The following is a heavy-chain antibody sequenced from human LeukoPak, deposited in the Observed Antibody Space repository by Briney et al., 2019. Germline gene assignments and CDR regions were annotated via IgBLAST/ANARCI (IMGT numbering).Heavy chain of an antibody. CDR1: GFPFSSYA. CDR2: ISDSDGST. J-gene: IGHJ6*02. D-gene: IGHD2-15*01. Sequence: AGGSLRLSCSASGFPFSSYAMHWVRQAPGKGLEYVSAISDSDGSTYYADSVKGRFTISRDNSKNTLYLQMSSLRAEDTAVYFCVRGYSFGPYGMDVWGQGTTVTVSS. V-gene: IGHV3-64D*09. CDR3: VRGYSFGPYGMDV.